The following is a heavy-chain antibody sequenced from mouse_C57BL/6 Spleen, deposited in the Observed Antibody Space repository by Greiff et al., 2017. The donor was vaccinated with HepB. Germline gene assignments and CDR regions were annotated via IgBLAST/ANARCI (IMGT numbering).Heavy chain of an antibody. Sequence: QVQLQQSGAELVRPGPSVKVSCKASGYAFTNYLIEWVKQRPGQGLEWIGVINPGSGGTNYNEKLKGKATLTADKSSSTAYMQLSSLTSEDSAVYFCARSDWHFDYWGQGTTLTVSS. D-gene: IGHD4-1*01. V-gene: IGHV1-54*01. J-gene: IGHJ2*01. CDR3: ARSDWHFDY. CDR2: INPGSGGT. CDR1: GYAFTNYL.